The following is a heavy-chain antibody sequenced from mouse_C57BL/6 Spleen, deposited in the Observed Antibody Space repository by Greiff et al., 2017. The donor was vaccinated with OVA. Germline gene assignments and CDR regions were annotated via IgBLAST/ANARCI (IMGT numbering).Heavy chain of an antibody. D-gene: IGHD2-2*01. CDR1: GFTFSDYG. J-gene: IGHJ4*01. CDR2: ISSGSSTI. CDR3: ARGWLRRAGPTYYAMDY. V-gene: IGHV5-17*01. Sequence: EVQLVESGGGLVKPGGSLTLSCAASGFTFSDYGMHWVRQAPEKGLEWVAYISSGSSTIYSADTVKGRFTISRDNAKNTLFLQMTSLRSEDTAMYYCARGWLRRAGPTYYAMDYWGQGTSVTVSS.